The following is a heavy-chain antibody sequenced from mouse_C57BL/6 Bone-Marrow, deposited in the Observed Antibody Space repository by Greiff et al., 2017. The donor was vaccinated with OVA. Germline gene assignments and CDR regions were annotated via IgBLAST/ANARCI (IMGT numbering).Heavy chain of an antibody. V-gene: IGHV1-81*01. CDR2: IYPRSGNT. D-gene: IGHD3-2*02. J-gene: IGHJ2*01. CDR1: GYTFTSYG. CDR3: ASHSSGYYFDY. Sequence: QVQLQQSGAELARPGASVKLSCKATGYTFTSYGISWVKQRTGQGLEWIGEIYPRSGNTYYNEKFKGKATLTADKSSSTAYMELRSLTSEDSAVYFCASHSSGYYFDYWGQGTTLTVSS.